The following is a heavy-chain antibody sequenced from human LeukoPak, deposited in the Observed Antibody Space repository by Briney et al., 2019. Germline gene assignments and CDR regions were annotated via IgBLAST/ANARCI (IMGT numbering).Heavy chain of an antibody. Sequence: ASVKVSCKASGYTFTSYGIGWVRQPLGQGLEWMGWISAYNGNTNYAHKLQGRVTMTTDTSTSTAYMELRSLRSDDTAVYYCAREGDSSWLHDVFDIWGQGTMVTVSS. D-gene: IGHD6-13*01. J-gene: IGHJ3*02. V-gene: IGHV1-18*01. CDR2: ISAYNGNT. CDR3: AREGDSSWLHDVFDI. CDR1: GYTFTSYG.